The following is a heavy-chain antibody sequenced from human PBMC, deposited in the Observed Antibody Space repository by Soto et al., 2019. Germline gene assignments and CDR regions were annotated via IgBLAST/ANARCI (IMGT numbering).Heavy chain of an antibody. CDR2: IIPIFGTA. Sequence: SVKVSCKASGGTFSSYAISWVRQAPGQGLEWMGGIIPIFGTANYAQKFQGRVTITADESTSTAYMELSSLRSEDTAVYYCARLGSYYSNWFDPWGQGTLVTVSS. CDR1: GGTFSSYA. D-gene: IGHD1-26*01. J-gene: IGHJ5*02. V-gene: IGHV1-69*13. CDR3: ARLGSYYSNWFDP.